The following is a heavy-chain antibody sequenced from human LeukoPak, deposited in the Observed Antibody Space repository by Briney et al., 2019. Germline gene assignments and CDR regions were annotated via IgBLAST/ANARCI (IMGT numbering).Heavy chain of an antibody. CDR3: AKVQSGYAGVYYFDY. CDR1: EFVFSDYY. CDR2: ISDSGSTI. D-gene: IGHD5-12*01. J-gene: IGHJ4*02. V-gene: IGHV3-11*04. Sequence: GGSLRLSCAASEFVFSDYYMSWIRQAPGKGLEWVSYISDSGSTIYYADSVKGRFTISRDNVKNSLYLQMNSLRAEDTAVYYCAKVQSGYAGVYYFDYWGQGTLVTVSS.